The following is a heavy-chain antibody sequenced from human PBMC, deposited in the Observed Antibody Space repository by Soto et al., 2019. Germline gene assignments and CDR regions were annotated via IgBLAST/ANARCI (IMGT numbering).Heavy chain of an antibody. V-gene: IGHV1-69*13. CDR2: IIPIFGTA. D-gene: IGHD3-22*01. CDR1: GGTFSSYA. CDR3: AFTYYYDSSGPSGAFDI. J-gene: IGHJ3*02. Sequence: SVKVSCKASGGTFSSYAISWVRQAPGQGLEWMGGIIPIFGTANYAQKFQGRVTITADESTSTAYVELSSLRSEDTAVYYCAFTYYYDSSGPSGAFDIWGQGTMVTVSS.